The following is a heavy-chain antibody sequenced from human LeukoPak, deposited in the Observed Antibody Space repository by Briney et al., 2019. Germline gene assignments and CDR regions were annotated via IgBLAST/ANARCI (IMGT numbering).Heavy chain of an antibody. D-gene: IGHD1/OR15-1a*01. CDR3: ARGNKEYYFDY. CDR2: IYYSGST. J-gene: IGHJ4*02. CDR1: GGSISSYY. V-gene: IGHV4-59*01. Sequence: SETLSLTCTVSGGSISSYYWSWIRQPPGKGLEWIGYIYYSGSTNYNPSLKSRVTISVDTSKNQFSLKLSSVTAADTAVYYCARGNKEYYFDYWGRGTLVTVSS.